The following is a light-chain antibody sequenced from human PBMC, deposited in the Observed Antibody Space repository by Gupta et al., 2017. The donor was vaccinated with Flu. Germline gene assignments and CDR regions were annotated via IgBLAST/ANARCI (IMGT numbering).Light chain of an antibody. J-gene: IGKJ2*01. CDR3: QQSDSTPRT. CDR2: AAS. V-gene: IGKV1-39*01. Sequence: PSSLSASVGDRVTITCRASQSISSYLNWYQQKPGKAPKLLIYAASRLQSGVPSRFSGSGSGTDFTLTISRLQPEAFATYYCQQSDSTPRTFGQGTKMEIK. CDR1: QSISSY.